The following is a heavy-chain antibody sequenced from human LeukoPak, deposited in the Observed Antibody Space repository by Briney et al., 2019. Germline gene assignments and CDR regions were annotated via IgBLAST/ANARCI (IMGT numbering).Heavy chain of an antibody. CDR2: ISSNGGST. D-gene: IGHD6-19*01. CDR3: ARFSGSGGSYYFDY. J-gene: IGHJ4*02. CDR1: GFTFSSYL. Sequence: GGSLRLSCAASGFTFSSYLMHWVRQAPGKGLEYVSGISSNGGSTHYANSVKGRFTISRDNSKNTLHLQMGSLRAEDMAVYYCARFSGSGGSYYFDYWGQGTVVTVSS. V-gene: IGHV3-64*01.